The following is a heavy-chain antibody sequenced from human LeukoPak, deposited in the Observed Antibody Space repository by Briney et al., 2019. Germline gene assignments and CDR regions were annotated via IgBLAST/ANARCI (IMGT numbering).Heavy chain of an antibody. D-gene: IGHD3-10*01. CDR2: FYYSGST. CDR3: ARVIWFGELHNWFDP. CDR1: GASLSSSSYY. J-gene: IGHJ5*02. Sequence: SETLSLTCTVSGASLSSSSYYWGWIRQPPGKGLEWIGSFYYSGSTYYNPSLKSRVTISVDTSKNQFSLKLSSVTAADTAVYYCARVIWFGELHNWFDPWGQGTLVTVSS. V-gene: IGHV4-39*07.